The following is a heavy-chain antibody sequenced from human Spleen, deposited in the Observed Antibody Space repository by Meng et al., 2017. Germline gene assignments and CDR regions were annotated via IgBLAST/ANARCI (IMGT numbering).Heavy chain of an antibody. CDR2: INHSGST. V-gene: IGHV4-34*01. CDR1: GGSFSGYY. D-gene: IGHD4-17*01. J-gene: IGHJ5*02. CDR3: ARGLRLRGFLNWFDP. Sequence: SETLSLTCAVYGGSFSGYYWSWIRQPPGKGLEWIGEINHSGSTNYNPSLKSRVTISVDTSKNQFSLKLSSVTAADTAVYYCARGLRLRGFLNWFDPWGQGTLVTVSS.